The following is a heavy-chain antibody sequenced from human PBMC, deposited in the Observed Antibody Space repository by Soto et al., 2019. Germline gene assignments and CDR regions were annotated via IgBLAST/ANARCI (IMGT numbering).Heavy chain of an antibody. J-gene: IGHJ4*03. CDR2: IKSKPDGGTT. V-gene: IGHV3-15*01. CDR3: VTGQYCDY. Sequence: PGGSLRLSCVGSGFTFSNAWINWVRQTPGKGLEWVGRIKSKPDGGTTDYAAPVKGRFTISRDDSKNTVYLQMNSLKTEDTALYYCVTGQYCDYWGQGTAVTVSS. CDR1: GFTFSNAW.